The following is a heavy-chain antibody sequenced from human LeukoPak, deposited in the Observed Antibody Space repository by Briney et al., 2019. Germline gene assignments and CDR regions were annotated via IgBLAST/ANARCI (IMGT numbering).Heavy chain of an antibody. CDR3: ACTMVRGVIWY. CDR1: GYTFTGYY. V-gene: IGHV1-8*02. D-gene: IGHD3-10*01. CDR2: MNPNSGNT. Sequence: ASVKVSCKASGYTFTGYYIHWVRQAPGQGLEWMGWMNPNSGNTGYAQKFQGRVTMTRNTSISTAYMELSSLRSEDTAVYYCACTMVRGVIWYWGQGTLVTVSS. J-gene: IGHJ4*02.